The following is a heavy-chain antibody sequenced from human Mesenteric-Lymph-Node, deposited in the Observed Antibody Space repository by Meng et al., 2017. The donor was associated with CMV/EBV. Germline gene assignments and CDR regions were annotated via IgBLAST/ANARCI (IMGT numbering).Heavy chain of an antibody. CDR3: ARGHWGMDV. V-gene: IGHV3-7*04. CDR2: IKADGSEI. CDR1: GFIVSDNY. D-gene: IGHD1-1*01. Sequence: GESLKISCAVSGFIVSDNYMSWVRQAPGKGLEWVANIKADGSEIYYVDSVKGRFVISRDNAKNTLFLQMNSLRDEDSALYYCARGHWGMDVWGQGTTVTVSS. J-gene: IGHJ6*02.